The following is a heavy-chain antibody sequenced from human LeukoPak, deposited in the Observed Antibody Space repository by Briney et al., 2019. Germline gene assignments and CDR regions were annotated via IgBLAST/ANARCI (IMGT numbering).Heavy chain of an antibody. D-gene: IGHD6-13*01. V-gene: IGHV3-23*01. CDR3: AKPQYDSSWYYFDY. J-gene: IGHJ4*02. Sequence: GGSLRLSCAASEFTFSNFAMSWVRQAPGKGLEWVSTISGSGDNTYYADSVKGRFTISRDNSKNTLWLQMNSLRAEDTALYYCAKPQYDSSWYYFDYWGQGTLVTVSS. CDR2: ISGSGDNT. CDR1: EFTFSNFA.